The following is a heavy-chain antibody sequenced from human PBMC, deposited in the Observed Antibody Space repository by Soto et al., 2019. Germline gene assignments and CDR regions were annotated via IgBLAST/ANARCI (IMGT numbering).Heavy chain of an antibody. Sequence: GGSLRLSCAASGFTFSSYGMHWVRQAPGKGLEWVAVISYDGSNKYYADSVKGRFTISRDNSKNTLYLQMNSLRAEDTAVYYCAKDRWSTTVSYYFDYWGQGTLVTVSS. CDR1: GFTFSSYG. V-gene: IGHV3-30*18. CDR2: ISYDGSNK. J-gene: IGHJ4*02. CDR3: AKDRWSTTVSYYFDY. D-gene: IGHD4-17*01.